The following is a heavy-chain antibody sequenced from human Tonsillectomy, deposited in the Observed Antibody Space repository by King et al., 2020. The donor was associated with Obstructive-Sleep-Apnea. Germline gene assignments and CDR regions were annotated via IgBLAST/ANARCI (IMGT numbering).Heavy chain of an antibody. CDR3: AKGEWSSRSIDY. CDR2: ISWNERDK. Sequence: QLVQSGGGVVQPGTSLRLSCAASGFSFSTRDIHWVRQAPGKGLEWVALISWNERDKYYAASVKGRFTISRDNSKNTLYLEMNGLRAEDTAAYYCAKGEWSSRSIDYWGQGTLVTVSS. J-gene: IGHJ4*02. D-gene: IGHD6-13*01. V-gene: IGHV3-30*18. CDR1: GFSFSTRD.